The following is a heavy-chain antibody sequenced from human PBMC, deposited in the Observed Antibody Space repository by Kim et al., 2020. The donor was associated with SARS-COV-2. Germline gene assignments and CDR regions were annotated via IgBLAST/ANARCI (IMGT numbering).Heavy chain of an antibody. J-gene: IGHJ5*02. CDR2: IYYSGTT. D-gene: IGHD6-6*01. CDR3: ARRQYGTSPFDP. CDR1: GGSMSRGGYY. V-gene: IGHV4-39*01. Sequence: SETLSLTCTVSGGSMSRGGYYWGWIRQPPGKGLEWIGSIYYSGTTNYNPSLKSRVTISVDTSKNQFSLKINSATSADTAVYYCARRQYGTSPFDPWGQGALVTVSS.